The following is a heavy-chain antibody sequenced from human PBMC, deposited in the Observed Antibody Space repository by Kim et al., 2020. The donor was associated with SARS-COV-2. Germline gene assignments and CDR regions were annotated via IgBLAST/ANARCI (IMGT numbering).Heavy chain of an antibody. Sequence: SETLSLTCAVYGGSFSGYYWSWIRQPPGKGLEWIGEINHSGSTNYNPSLKSRVTISVDTSKNQFSLKLSSVTAADTAVYYCARVIAARVWANYYYYGMDVWGQGTTVTVSS. D-gene: IGHD6-6*01. CDR1: GGSFSGYY. J-gene: IGHJ6*02. V-gene: IGHV4-34*01. CDR3: ARVIAARVWANYYYYGMDV. CDR2: INHSGST.